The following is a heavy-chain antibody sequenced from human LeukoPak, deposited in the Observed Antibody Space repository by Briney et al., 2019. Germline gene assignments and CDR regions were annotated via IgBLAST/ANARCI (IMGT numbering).Heavy chain of an antibody. CDR3: VKGVGLYDTSGYFDY. Sequence: HPGRSLRLSCAASGFIYNICAMHWVRQAPGKGLEWVATTSYDGNNKHYADSVRGRFTISRDNSKNTLYLQMNSLRAEDTAVYYCVKGVGLYDTSGYFDYWGQGTLVTVSS. V-gene: IGHV3-30-3*01. CDR2: TSYDGNNK. D-gene: IGHD3-22*01. CDR1: GFIYNICA. J-gene: IGHJ4*02.